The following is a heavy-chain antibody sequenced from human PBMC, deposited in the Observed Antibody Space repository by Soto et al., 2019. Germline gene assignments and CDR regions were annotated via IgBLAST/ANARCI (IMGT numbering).Heavy chain of an antibody. CDR2: IYYNGDT. D-gene: IGHD4-17*01. CDR3: ARALTTTVTTDWFDP. Sequence: VQLQESGPALVKPSQTLSLTCSVSGGSISRGGYYWSWIRQYPGKGLEWIVFIYYNGDTYYHPSLRSRVTISVDTPKNQFSLRLSSVTAADTAIYYCARALTTTVTTDWFDPWGQGTLVTVSS. J-gene: IGHJ5*02. CDR1: GGSISRGGYY. V-gene: IGHV4-31*03.